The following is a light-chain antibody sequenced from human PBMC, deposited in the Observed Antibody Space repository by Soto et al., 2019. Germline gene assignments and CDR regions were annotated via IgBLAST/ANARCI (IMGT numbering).Light chain of an antibody. CDR1: HSISDW. CDR2: KAS. Sequence: DIQMTQSPSTLSASVGDRVTITCRASHSISDWLAWFQQKPGKAPKLLIYKASTLEIGVPSRFSGSASATEFTLTISSLQPDDFATYYCQQHSDYPITFGGGTKVDIK. V-gene: IGKV1-5*03. CDR3: QQHSDYPIT. J-gene: IGKJ4*01.